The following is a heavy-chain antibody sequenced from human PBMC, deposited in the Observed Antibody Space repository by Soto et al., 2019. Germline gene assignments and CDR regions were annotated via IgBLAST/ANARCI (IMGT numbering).Heavy chain of an antibody. J-gene: IGHJ6*02. Sequence: QVQLQESGPGLVKPSQTLSLTCTVSGGSISSGGYYWSWIRQHPGKGLEWIGYIYYSGSTYYNPSLKSRVTISVDTSKNQFSLKLSSVTAADTAVDYCARGSLRARGYCSSTSCSYYYYGMDVWGQGTTVTVSS. V-gene: IGHV4-31*03. CDR1: GGSISSGGYY. CDR3: ARGSLRARGYCSSTSCSYYYYGMDV. CDR2: IYYSGST. D-gene: IGHD2-2*01.